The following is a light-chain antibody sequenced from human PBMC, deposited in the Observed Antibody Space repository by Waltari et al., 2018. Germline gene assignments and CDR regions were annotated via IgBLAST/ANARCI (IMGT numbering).Light chain of an antibody. Sequence: IVMTQSPATLSVSPGERATLSCRASQSISTNLAWFQEKPGQAPRLLIYGASPRATGVPARFRGSGSGTYFTLVISSLQSEDFAVYYCQQYDKWLRYSFGQGTKLEIK. CDR3: QQYDKWLRYS. J-gene: IGKJ2*01. CDR1: QSISTN. CDR2: GAS. V-gene: IGKV3-15*01.